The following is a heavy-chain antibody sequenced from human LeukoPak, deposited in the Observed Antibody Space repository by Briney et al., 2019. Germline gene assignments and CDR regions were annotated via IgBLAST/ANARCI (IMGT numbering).Heavy chain of an antibody. Sequence: PGGSLRLSCAASRLTFSSYSMNWVRQAPGKGLEWISYISSGSSTIYYADSVKGRFTISRDNSKNTLYLQMNSLRAEDTAVYYCAREDNSSGWYFDYWGQGTLVTVSS. D-gene: IGHD6-19*01. CDR1: RLTFSSYS. CDR2: ISSGSSTI. CDR3: AREDNSSGWYFDY. J-gene: IGHJ4*02. V-gene: IGHV3-48*01.